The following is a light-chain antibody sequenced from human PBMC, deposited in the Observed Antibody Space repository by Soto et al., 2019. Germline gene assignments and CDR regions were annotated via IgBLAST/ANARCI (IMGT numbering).Light chain of an antibody. CDR3: AAWDDSLNVPVYV. CDR1: SSNIGSNT. V-gene: IGLV1-44*01. J-gene: IGLJ1*01. Sequence: QSVLTQPPSASGTPGQRVTISCSVSSSNIGSNTVNWYQQLPGTAPKLLIYSNNQRPSGVPDRFSGSKSGTSASLAISGLQSGDEADFYCAAWDDSLNVPVYVFGTGTKVTVL. CDR2: SNN.